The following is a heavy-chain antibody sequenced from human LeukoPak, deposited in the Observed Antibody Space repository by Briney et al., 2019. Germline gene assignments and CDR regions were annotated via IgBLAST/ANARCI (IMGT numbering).Heavy chain of an antibody. V-gene: IGHV4-61*05. CDR1: GGSISSSSYY. J-gene: IGHJ5*02. D-gene: IGHD5-18*01. CDR3: ARGEGSSVLWIPVWFDP. Sequence: PSETLSLTCTVSGGSISSSSYYWGWIRQPPGKGLEWIGYIYYSGSTNYNPSLKSRVTISVDTSKNQFSLKLSSVTAADTAVYYCARGEGSSVLWIPVWFDPWGQGTLVTVSS. CDR2: IYYSGST.